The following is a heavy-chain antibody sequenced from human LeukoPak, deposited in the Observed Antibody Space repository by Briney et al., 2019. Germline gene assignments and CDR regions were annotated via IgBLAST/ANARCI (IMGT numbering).Heavy chain of an antibody. J-gene: IGHJ4*02. CDR3: AKAYYYGSGSYYKGPFDY. CDR1: GFTFDDYA. Sequence: QPGGSLRLSCAASGFTFDDYAMHWVRQAPGKGLEWVSGITWNSGSIGYADSVKGRFTISRDNAKNSLFLQMNSLRAEDTALYYCAKAYYYGSGSYYKGPFDYWGQGTLVTVSS. V-gene: IGHV3-9*01. CDR2: ITWNSGSI. D-gene: IGHD3-10*01.